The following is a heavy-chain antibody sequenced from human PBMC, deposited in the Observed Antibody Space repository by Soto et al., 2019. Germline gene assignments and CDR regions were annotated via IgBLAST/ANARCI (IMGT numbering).Heavy chain of an antibody. V-gene: IGHV4-34*01. CDR2: INHSGST. J-gene: IGHJ5*02. Sequence: PSETLSLTCAVYGGSFSGYYWSWIRQSPGKGLEWIGGINHSGSTNYNPSLKSRVTISIDTSKNQFSLKLNSVIAADTAMYYCARDQLEGNWFDPWGQGTLVTVS. CDR1: GGSFSGYY. D-gene: IGHD1-1*01. CDR3: ARDQLEGNWFDP.